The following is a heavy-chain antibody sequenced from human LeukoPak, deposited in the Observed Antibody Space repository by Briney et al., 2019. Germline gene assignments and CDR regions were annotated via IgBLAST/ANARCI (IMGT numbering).Heavy chain of an antibody. Sequence: PGGSLRLSCAASGFTFSSYAMSWVRQAPGQGLECVSAINYSGGSTYYADSVKGRFTISRDNAKNSLYLQINSLRADDTAVYYCARVDYADYAPNFDYWGQGTLVTVSS. CDR1: GFTFSSYA. V-gene: IGHV3-23*01. J-gene: IGHJ4*02. CDR3: ARVDYADYAPNFDY. CDR2: INYSGGST. D-gene: IGHD4-17*01.